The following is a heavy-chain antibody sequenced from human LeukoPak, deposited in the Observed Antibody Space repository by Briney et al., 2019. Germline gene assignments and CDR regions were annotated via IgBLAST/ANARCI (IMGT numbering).Heavy chain of an antibody. CDR2: IWFVGINI. Sequence: GSLRPSCVPSGFRPTTYGMHWVRPAPDEGLEWVAVIWFVGINIYYADSAKGPFTISRENSKNTLCLRMNSMRAEDTAVYYCARELIVGARMSYYYNGMEVWGEGTTVTVSS. V-gene: IGHV3-33*01. CDR3: ARELIVGARMSYYYNGMEV. CDR1: GFRPTTYG. J-gene: IGHJ6*02. D-gene: IGHD1-26*01.